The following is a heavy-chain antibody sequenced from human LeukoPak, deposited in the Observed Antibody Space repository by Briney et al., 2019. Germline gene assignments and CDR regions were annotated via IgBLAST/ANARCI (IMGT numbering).Heavy chain of an antibody. Sequence: PGGSLRLSCSASGFTFSSYAMTWVRQAPGKGLEWVSLISGGGGGTYYADSVKGRFTISRDNSKNTLFLQMDNLRADDTAVYSCAKGRSMNNWNAFHFDLWGRGTLVTVSS. D-gene: IGHD1-20*01. CDR1: GFTFSSYA. V-gene: IGHV3-23*01. J-gene: IGHJ2*01. CDR2: ISGGGGGT. CDR3: AKGRSMNNWNAFHFDL.